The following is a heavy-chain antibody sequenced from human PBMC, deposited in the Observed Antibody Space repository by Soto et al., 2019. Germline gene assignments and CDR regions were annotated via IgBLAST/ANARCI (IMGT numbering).Heavy chain of an antibody. CDR3: ARGRPFYHYGLDV. V-gene: IGHV4-34*01. CDR1: GGSFSDYY. CDR2: ITYSGST. Sequence: SDTLSLTCAIYGGSFSDYYCSWIRQSPGKGLEWIGEITYSGSTNYNPSLKTRVTISLDRSMNLFSLKLNSVTAADTAVYYCARGRPFYHYGLDVWGQGTTVTVSS. J-gene: IGHJ6*02.